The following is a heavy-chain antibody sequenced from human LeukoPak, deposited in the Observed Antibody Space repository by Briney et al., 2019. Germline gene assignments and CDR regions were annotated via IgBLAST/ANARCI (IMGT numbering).Heavy chain of an antibody. CDR3: ARGDTIFGVVSIGGY. J-gene: IGHJ4*02. CDR1: GYTFTSYD. CDR2: MNPNGANT. Sequence: ASVKVSCKASGYTFTSYDINWVRQATGQGLEWMGWMNPNGANTGYAQKFQGRVTITRNTSISAAYMELSSLRSEDTAVYYCARGDTIFGVVSIGGYWGQGTLVTVSS. V-gene: IGHV1-8*03. D-gene: IGHD3-3*01.